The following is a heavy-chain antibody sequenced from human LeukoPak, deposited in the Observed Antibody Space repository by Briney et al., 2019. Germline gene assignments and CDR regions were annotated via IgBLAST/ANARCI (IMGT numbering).Heavy chain of an antibody. Sequence: GGSLRLSCAASGYTFSSYAMSWVRQAPGKGLEWVSAISGSGGSTYYADSVKGRFTISRDNSKNTLYLQMNSLRAEDTAVYYCAKDTSPFMTTVNFDYWGQGTLVTVSS. CDR2: ISGSGGST. V-gene: IGHV3-23*01. CDR1: GYTFSSYA. D-gene: IGHD4-17*01. J-gene: IGHJ4*02. CDR3: AKDTSPFMTTVNFDY.